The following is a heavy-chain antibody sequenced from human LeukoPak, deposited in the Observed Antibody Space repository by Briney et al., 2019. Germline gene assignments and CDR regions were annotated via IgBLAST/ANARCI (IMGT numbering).Heavy chain of an antibody. CDR1: GCTFSSYG. V-gene: IGHV3-30*03. D-gene: IGHD3-10*01. Sequence: GRSLRLSCAASGCTFSSYGMHWVRQAPGKGLEWVAVISYDGSNKYYADSVKGRFTISRDNSKNTLYLQMNSLSAEDTAVYYCARGPRGGTLDFWGQGTLVTVSS. J-gene: IGHJ4*02. CDR2: ISYDGSNK. CDR3: ARGPRGGTLDF.